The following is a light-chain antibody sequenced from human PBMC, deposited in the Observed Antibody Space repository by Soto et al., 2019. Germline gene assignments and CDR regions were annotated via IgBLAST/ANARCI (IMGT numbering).Light chain of an antibody. CDR1: QSISSY. J-gene: IGKJ4*01. CDR3: QQSYSTPLT. CDR2: DAS. Sequence: DIQMTQSPSSLSASVGDRVTITCRASQSISSYLNWYQQKPGKAPKLLIYDASTLESGVPSRFSGSGSATYFTLTISSLQPEDFATYYCQQSYSTPLTFGGGTKVDIK. V-gene: IGKV1-39*01.